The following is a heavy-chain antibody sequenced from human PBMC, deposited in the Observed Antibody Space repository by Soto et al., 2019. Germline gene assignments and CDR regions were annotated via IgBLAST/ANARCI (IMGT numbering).Heavy chain of an antibody. V-gene: IGHV1-18*04. CDR2: ISAYNGNT. CDR3: ARDRVTPAAGARSGKDV. Sequence: ASVKVSCKASGYTFTSYGISWVRQAPGQGLEWMGWISAYNGNTNYAQKLQGRVTMTTDTSTSTAYMELRSLRSDDTAVYYCARDRVTPAAGARSGKDVSGQGTTDTVSS. CDR1: GYTFTSYG. D-gene: IGHD6-13*01. J-gene: IGHJ6*02.